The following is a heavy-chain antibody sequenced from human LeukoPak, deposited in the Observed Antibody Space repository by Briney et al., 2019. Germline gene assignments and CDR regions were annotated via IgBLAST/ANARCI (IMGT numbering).Heavy chain of an antibody. CDR1: GYTFTSYA. CDR2: INAGNGNT. J-gene: IGHJ4*02. D-gene: IGHD5-12*01. V-gene: IGHV1-3*03. Sequence: ASVKVSCKASGYTFTSYAMHWVRQAPGQRLEWMGWINAGNGNTKYSQEFQGRVTITRDTSASTAYMELSSLRSEDMAVYYCARDRGYSGYDHSFDYWGQGTLVTVSS. CDR3: ARDRGYSGYDHSFDY.